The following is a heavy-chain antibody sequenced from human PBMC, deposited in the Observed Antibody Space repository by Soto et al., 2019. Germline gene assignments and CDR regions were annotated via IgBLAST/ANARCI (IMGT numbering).Heavy chain of an antibody. J-gene: IGHJ4*02. V-gene: IGHV3-9*01. CDR2: IGGNSGSI. Sequence: EVQLVESGGGLVQPGRSLRLSCAASGFTFDDYAMHWVRQAPGKGLEWVSGIGGNSGSIGYADSVKGRFTISRDNAKNSLYLQMNSLRAKDTALYYCAKDIYYGGNSGSAVFDYWGQGTLVTVSS. CDR3: AKDIYYGGNSGSAVFDY. CDR1: GFTFDDYA. D-gene: IGHD4-17*01.